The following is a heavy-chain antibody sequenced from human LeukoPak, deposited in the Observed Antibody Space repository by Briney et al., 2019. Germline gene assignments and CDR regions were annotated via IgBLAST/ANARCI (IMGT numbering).Heavy chain of an antibody. CDR3: ASHRY. J-gene: IGHJ4*02. CDR1: GFTFSNYW. V-gene: IGHV3-7*01. Sequence: PGGSLRLSCTASGFTFSNYWMTWARQAPGKGLEWVANIKQDGSDKYYVDSVKGRFIISRDNAKNSLYLRMNSLRAEDTAVYYCASHRYWGQGALVTVSS. CDR2: IKQDGSDK.